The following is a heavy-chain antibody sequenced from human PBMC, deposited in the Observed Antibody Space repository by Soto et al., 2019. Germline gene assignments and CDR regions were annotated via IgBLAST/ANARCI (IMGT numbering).Heavy chain of an antibody. Sequence: QVQLVQSGAEVKKPGSSVKVSCKASGGTFSSYAISWVRQAPGQGLEWMGGIIPIFGTANYAQKFQGRVTITADESTSTAYMELSSLRSEDTAVYYCARVLRFLEWSTYYYYGMDVGGQGTTVTVSS. CDR2: IIPIFGTA. J-gene: IGHJ6*02. CDR3: ARVLRFLEWSTYYYYGMDV. CDR1: GGTFSSYA. V-gene: IGHV1-69*01. D-gene: IGHD3-3*01.